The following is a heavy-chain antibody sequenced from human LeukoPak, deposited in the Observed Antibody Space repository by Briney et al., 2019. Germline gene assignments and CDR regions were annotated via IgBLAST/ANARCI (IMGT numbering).Heavy chain of an antibody. V-gene: IGHV3-48*03. CDR2: ISSSGSTI. D-gene: IGHD6-19*01. J-gene: IGHJ4*02. CDR1: GFTFSSYE. CDR3: ARDRRGYNSGCFDY. Sequence: GGSLRLSCAASGFTFSSYEMNWVRQAPGQGLEWVSYISSSGSTIYYADSVKGRFTISRDNAKNSLYLQMNRRRAEDTAFYYCARDRRGYNSGCFDYWGQGTLVTVSS.